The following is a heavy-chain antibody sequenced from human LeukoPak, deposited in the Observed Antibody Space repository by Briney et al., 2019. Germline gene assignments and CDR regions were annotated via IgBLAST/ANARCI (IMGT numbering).Heavy chain of an antibody. CDR1: GFTFSSYA. V-gene: IGHV3-30*04. Sequence: GRSLRLSCAASGFTFSSYAMHWVRQAPGKGLEWVAVISYDGSNKYYADSVKGRFTISRDNSENTLYLQMNSLRAEETAVYYCARDTLGDYTYYFDYWGQGTLVTVSS. CDR2: ISYDGSNK. CDR3: ARDTLGDYTYYFDY. J-gene: IGHJ4*02. D-gene: IGHD3-3*01.